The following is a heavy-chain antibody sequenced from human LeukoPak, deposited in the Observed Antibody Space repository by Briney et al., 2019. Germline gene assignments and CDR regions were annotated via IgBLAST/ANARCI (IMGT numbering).Heavy chain of an antibody. Sequence: SVRVSCKASGGTFSSYAISWVRQAPGQGLEWMGGIIPIFGTANYAQKFQGRVTITADKSTSTAYMELSSLRSEDTAVYYCARGKGITMVRGVIQPASFNYYYMDVWGKGTTVTVSS. CDR3: ARGKGITMVRGVIQPASFNYYYMDV. D-gene: IGHD3-10*01. CDR2: IIPIFGTA. CDR1: GGTFSSYA. J-gene: IGHJ6*03. V-gene: IGHV1-69*06.